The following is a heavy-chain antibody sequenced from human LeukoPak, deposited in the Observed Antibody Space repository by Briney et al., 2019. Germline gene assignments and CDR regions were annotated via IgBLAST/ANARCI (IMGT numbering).Heavy chain of an antibody. J-gene: IGHJ5*02. D-gene: IGHD3-10*01. V-gene: IGHV1-3*01. Sequence: GASVKVSCKASGYTFTSYAMHWVRQAPGQRLEWMGWINAGNGNTKYSQKFQGRVTITRDTSASTAYMELSSLRSEDTAVYYCARDRITMVRGVHNWFDPWGQGTLVTVSS. CDR1: GYTFTSYA. CDR3: ARDRITMVRGVHNWFDP. CDR2: INAGNGNT.